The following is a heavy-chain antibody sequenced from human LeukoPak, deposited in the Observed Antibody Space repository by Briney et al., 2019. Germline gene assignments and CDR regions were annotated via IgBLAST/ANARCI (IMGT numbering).Heavy chain of an antibody. Sequence: GGSLRLSCVVSGFTSSDQYIDWARQAPGKGLEWVGRIRNKVNSYTTEYAASVKDRFTISRDDSKNSVWLQMNSLKTEDSAVYYCATSNSNGLSLFDYWGQGTLVTVSS. J-gene: IGHJ4*02. D-gene: IGHD6-25*01. CDR1: GFTSSDQY. CDR2: IRNKVNSYTT. CDR3: ATSNSNGLSLFDY. V-gene: IGHV3-72*01.